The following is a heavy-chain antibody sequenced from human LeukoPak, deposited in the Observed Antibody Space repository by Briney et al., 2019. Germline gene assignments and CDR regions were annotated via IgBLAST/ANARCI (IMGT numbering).Heavy chain of an antibody. Sequence: ASVKVSCKASGYTFTSYGISWVRQAPGQGLEWMGWISAYNGNTNYAQKLQGRVTVTTDTSTSTAYMELRSLRSDDTAVYYCTRGYCSGGSCLAAFDIWGQGTMVTVSS. CDR1: GYTFTSYG. CDR3: TRGYCSGGSCLAAFDI. J-gene: IGHJ3*02. CDR2: ISAYNGNT. D-gene: IGHD2-15*01. V-gene: IGHV1-18*01.